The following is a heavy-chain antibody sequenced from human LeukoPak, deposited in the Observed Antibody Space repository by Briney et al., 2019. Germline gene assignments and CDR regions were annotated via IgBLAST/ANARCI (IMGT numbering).Heavy chain of an antibody. D-gene: IGHD5-12*01. Sequence: ASVKVSCTASGGTFSSYAISWVRQAPGQGLEWMGRINPNSGGTNYAQKFQGRVTMTRDTSISTAYMELSRLRSDDTAVYYCARVDSGYDFDFDYWGQGTLVTVSS. CDR2: INPNSGGT. CDR1: GGTFSSYA. V-gene: IGHV1-2*06. CDR3: ARVDSGYDFDFDY. J-gene: IGHJ4*02.